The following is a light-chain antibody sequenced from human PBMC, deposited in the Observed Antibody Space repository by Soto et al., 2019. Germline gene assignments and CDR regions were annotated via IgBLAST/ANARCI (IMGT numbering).Light chain of an antibody. CDR3: QQYEDLPLT. CDR2: DAS. Sequence: DIQLTQSPSSLSASVGDRVTITCQASQDINNYLNWYQQKPGKAPKLLIFDASSVETGVPSRFSGSGPGTHFTFTISSLEPEDIATYHCQQYEDLPLTFGGGTRVELK. J-gene: IGKJ4*01. V-gene: IGKV1-33*01. CDR1: QDINNY.